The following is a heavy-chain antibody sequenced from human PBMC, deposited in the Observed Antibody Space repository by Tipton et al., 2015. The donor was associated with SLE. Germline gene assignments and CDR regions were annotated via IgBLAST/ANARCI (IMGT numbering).Heavy chain of an antibody. Sequence: TLSLTCSISGASISKNDHSWGWVRQPPGKGLEWIGTVYYGGSIYYNPSLQSRVTISVDTSKNQFSLNLSSVTAADTAVYYCAREEGQWDAFDIWGQGTVVTVSS. CDR3: AREEGQWDAFDI. CDR1: GASISKNDHS. V-gene: IGHV4-39*07. CDR2: VYYGGSI. J-gene: IGHJ3*02. D-gene: IGHD2-8*01.